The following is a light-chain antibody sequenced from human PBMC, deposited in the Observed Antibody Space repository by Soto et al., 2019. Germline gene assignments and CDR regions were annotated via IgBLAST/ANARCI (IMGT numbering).Light chain of an antibody. CDR2: DVS. V-gene: IGKV3-11*01. J-gene: IGKJ4*01. CDR3: QQRSNWPLT. Sequence: EIVLTQSPATLSLSPGERATLSCRAGQSISSYLALYQQKPGQAPRLLIYDVSNRATGIPARFSGGGSGTDFTLTISSLEPEDFAVYYCQQRSNWPLTFGGGTKVEIK. CDR1: QSISSY.